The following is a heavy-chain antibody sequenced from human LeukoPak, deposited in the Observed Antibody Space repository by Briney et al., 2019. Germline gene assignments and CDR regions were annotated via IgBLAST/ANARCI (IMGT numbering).Heavy chain of an antibody. Sequence: GGSLRLSCAASGFTFSSYAMNWVRQAPEKGLEWVSLISGNGDSTYYADSVKGRFTISRDNSKNTLYLQMNSLRAEDTAVYYCAKRYSSSWYYFDYWGQGTLVTVSS. CDR2: ISGNGDST. CDR1: GFTFSSYA. J-gene: IGHJ4*02. D-gene: IGHD6-13*01. CDR3: AKRYSSSWYYFDY. V-gene: IGHV3-23*01.